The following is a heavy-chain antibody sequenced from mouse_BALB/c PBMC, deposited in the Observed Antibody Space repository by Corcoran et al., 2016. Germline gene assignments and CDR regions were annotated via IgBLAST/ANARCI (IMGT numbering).Heavy chain of an antibody. V-gene: IGHV3-6*02. Sequence: EEGKGLVKPSQSLSLTCSVTGYSITSGYYWNWIRQFPGNKLEWMGYISYDGSNNYNPSLKTRISITRDTSKNQFFLKLNSVTTEDTATYYCATLLRPFDYWGQGTTLTVSS. CDR1: GYSITSGYY. CDR3: ATLLRPFDY. J-gene: IGHJ2*01. CDR2: ISYDGSN. D-gene: IGHD1-2*01.